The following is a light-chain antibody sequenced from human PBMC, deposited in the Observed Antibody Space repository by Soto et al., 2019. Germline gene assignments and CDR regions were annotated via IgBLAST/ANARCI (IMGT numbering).Light chain of an antibody. Sequence: QSALTQPASVSGSPGQSITISCTGTSSDVGGYNYVSWYQPHPGIAPKLLIYGVTNRPSWVSTRFSGYKSGNTASLTISGLQPEDEADYHCSSYTSASTLLYLFGTGTKLTGL. V-gene: IGLV2-14*01. CDR2: GVT. J-gene: IGLJ1*01. CDR1: SSDVGGYNY. CDR3: SSYTSASTLLYL.